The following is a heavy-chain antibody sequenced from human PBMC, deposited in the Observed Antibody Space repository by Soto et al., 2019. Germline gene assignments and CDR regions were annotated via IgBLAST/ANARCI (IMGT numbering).Heavy chain of an antibody. CDR3: AKDPVFFHSGSLNYYFDN. CDR2: IGGSGGYV. CDR1: GFTFSNFA. D-gene: IGHD6-13*01. J-gene: IGHJ4*02. V-gene: IGHV3-23*01. Sequence: EVQLLESGGDLVQPGGSLRLSCVASGFTFSNFAMSWVRQAPGKGPEWVSAIGGSGGYVFYADSVKGRFTISRDDSKNTLYLEMNSLRAEDTAVYYCAKDPVFFHSGSLNYYFDNWGQGTLVTVPS.